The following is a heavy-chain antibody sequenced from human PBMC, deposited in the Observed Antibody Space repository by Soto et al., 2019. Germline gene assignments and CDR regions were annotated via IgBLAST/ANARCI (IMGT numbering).Heavy chain of an antibody. CDR2: IYYSGST. D-gene: IGHD3-9*01. CDR3: ATELLGYDILTGYYKSPTYYYYGMDV. V-gene: IGHV4-59*04. Sequence: SETQSLTSTVSGGTIRSYGWSWIRQPPGKGLEWIGYIYYSGSTYYNPSLKSRVTISVDTSKNQFSLKLSSVTAADTAVYYCATELLGYDILTGYYKSPTYYYYGMDVWGQGTTVTVSS. CDR1: GGTIRSYG. J-gene: IGHJ6*02.